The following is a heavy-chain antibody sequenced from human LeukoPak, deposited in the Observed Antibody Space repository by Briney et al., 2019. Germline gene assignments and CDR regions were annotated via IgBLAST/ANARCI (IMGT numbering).Heavy chain of an antibody. Sequence: GGSLRLSCAASGFSFSDYDLSWVRQVPGKGLEWVAILTGSGGRTHYADSVKGRFTISRDNSQNTLFLQMNSLRGDNTAVYFCANMSVTSPVLNWIDPWGQGTRVTVSS. CDR3: ANMSVTSPVLNWIDP. J-gene: IGHJ5*02. CDR1: GFSFSDYD. D-gene: IGHD3-10*02. CDR2: LTGSGGRT. V-gene: IGHV3-23*01.